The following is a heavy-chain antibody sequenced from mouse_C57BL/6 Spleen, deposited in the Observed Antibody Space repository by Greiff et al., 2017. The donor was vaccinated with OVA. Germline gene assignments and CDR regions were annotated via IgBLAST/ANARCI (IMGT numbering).Heavy chain of an antibody. CDR2: IYPGDGDT. D-gene: IGHD1-1*01. CDR1: GYAFSSYW. Sequence: VQLQQSGAELVKPGASVKISCKASGYAFSSYWMNWVKQRPGKGLEWIGQIYPGDGDTNYNGKFKGKATLTADKSSSTAYMQLSSLTSEDSAVYFCASDYCASSYIEYYAMDDWGQGTTVTVSS. V-gene: IGHV1-80*01. J-gene: IGHJ4*01. CDR3: ASDYCASSYIEYYAMDD.